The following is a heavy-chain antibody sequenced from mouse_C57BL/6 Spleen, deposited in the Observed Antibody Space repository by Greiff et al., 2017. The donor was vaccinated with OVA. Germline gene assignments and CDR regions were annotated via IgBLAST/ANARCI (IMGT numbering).Heavy chain of an antibody. CDR1: GYSFTGYF. D-gene: IGHD2-4*01. CDR2: INPYNGDT. CDR3: ARSDYDEAYYFDY. J-gene: IGHJ2*01. V-gene: IGHV1-20*01. Sequence: EVKLMESGPELVKPGDSVKISCKASGYSFTGYFMNWVMQSHGKSLEWIGRINPYNGDTFYNQKFKGKATLTVDKSSSTAHMELRSLTSEDSAVYYCARSDYDEAYYFDYWGQGTTLTVSS.